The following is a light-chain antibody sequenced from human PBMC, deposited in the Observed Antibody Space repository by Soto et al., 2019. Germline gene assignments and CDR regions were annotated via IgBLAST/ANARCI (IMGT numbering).Light chain of an antibody. J-gene: IGKJ1*01. V-gene: IGKV1-5*03. CDR2: KAS. Sequence: DIQMTQSPSTLSASVGDRVTITCRASQSISSWLAWYQQKPGKAPKLLIYKASSLESGVPSRFSGSGSATEFTLTISSLQPDDFATYYCQQYNSYQTWTFGQGTKVEIK. CDR1: QSISSW. CDR3: QQYNSYQTWT.